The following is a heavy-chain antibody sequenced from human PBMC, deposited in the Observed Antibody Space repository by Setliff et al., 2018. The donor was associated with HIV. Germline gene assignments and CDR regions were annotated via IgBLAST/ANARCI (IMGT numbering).Heavy chain of an antibody. CDR1: GFTFTSYW. D-gene: IGHD1-26*01. V-gene: IGHV3-74*01. J-gene: IGHJ4*02. CDR3: ARTIYSGSHFDY. Sequence: GSLRLSCAASGFTFTSYWMHWVRQAPGKGLVWVSRINSDGNSTTYADSVKGRFTISRDNAKNTLYLQMNSLRAEDTAVYYCARTIYSGSHFDYWGQGTLVTVSS. CDR2: INSDGNST.